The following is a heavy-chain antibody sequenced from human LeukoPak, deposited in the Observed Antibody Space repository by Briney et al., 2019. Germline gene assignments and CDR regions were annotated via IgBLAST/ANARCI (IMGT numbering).Heavy chain of an antibody. D-gene: IGHD6-19*01. CDR2: ISYDGSSE. CDR3: ARDRGSNGWFYFDY. J-gene: IGHJ4*02. CDR1: GFTFSSYA. Sequence: SGGSLTLSCAASGFTFSSYALHWVRQAPGKGLGWVAVISYDGSSEFYADSVKGRFTISRHNSKNTLYLQMNSLRAEDTAVYYCARDRGSNGWFYFDYWGQGTLVTVSS. V-gene: IGHV3-30-3*01.